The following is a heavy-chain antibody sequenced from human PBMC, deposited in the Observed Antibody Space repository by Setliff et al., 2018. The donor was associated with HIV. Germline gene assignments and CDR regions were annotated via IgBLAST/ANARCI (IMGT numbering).Heavy chain of an antibody. CDR3: AGQDIGAVPALGALDI. V-gene: IGHV4-61*02. CDR1: GGSISSGGFY. J-gene: IGHJ3*02. D-gene: IGHD2-15*01. CDR2: IYTSGTT. Sequence: PSETLSLTCTVSGGSISSGGFYWYWIRQPAGKGLEWIGRIYTSGTTNYNPSLKSRVTISMDTSKSQFSLRLTSVTAADTAVYYCAGQDIGAVPALGALDIWGQGTMVTV.